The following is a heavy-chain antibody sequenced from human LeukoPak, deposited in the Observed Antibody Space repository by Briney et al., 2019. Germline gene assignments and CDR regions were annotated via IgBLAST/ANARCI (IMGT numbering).Heavy chain of an antibody. CDR2: ISTTGTTI. CDR3: ARVWQDYSGVDY. J-gene: IGHJ4*02. Sequence: GGSLRLSCAASGFTFSAYHINWVRQAPGKGLEWIPYISTTGTTIHYADSVKGRFAISRDNAKSSLYLQMNSLRDEDTAVYYCARVWQDYSGVDYWGQGTLVTVSS. CDR1: GFTFSAYH. D-gene: IGHD2-21*01. V-gene: IGHV3-48*02.